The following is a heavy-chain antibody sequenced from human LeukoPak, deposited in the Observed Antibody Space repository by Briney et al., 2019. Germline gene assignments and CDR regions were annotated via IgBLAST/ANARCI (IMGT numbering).Heavy chain of an antibody. CDR1: GYTFTSYD. CDR3: ARDPGYSSGWPTNAFDI. J-gene: IGHJ3*02. CDR2: INPKSGGT. Sequence: ASVKVSCKASGYTFTSYDINWVRQAPGQGLEWMGWINPKSGGTKYAQKFQGRVTMTRDTSISTGYMELSRLRYDDTAVYYCARDPGYSSGWPTNAFDIWGQGTMVTVSS. D-gene: IGHD6-19*01. V-gene: IGHV1-2*02.